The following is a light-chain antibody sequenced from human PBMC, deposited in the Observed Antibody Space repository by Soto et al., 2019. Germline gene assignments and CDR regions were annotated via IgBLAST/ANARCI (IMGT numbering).Light chain of an antibody. CDR2: DDN. V-gene: IGLV1-51*01. J-gene: IGLJ1*01. CDR1: SSNIGGNS. Sequence: QSVLTQPPSVSAAPGQKVTISCSGSSSNIGGNSVSWYQRLPGTAPKFLIYDDNKRPSGLPDRFSGSKSGTSATLGITGFQTGDEADYYCGSWDSSLSAYVFGTGTKVTVL. CDR3: GSWDSSLSAYV.